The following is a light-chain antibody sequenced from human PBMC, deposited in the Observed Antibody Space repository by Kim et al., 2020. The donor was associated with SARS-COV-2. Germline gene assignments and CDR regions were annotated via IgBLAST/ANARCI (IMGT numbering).Light chain of an antibody. Sequence: DIQMTQSPSTLSASVGDRVTITCRASQNINSWLAWYQQKPGKAPKLLIYKASSLESGVPSRFSGSGSGTEFTLTISSLQPDDFATYYCQQYKTYLWTFGQGTQVDIK. J-gene: IGKJ1*01. V-gene: IGKV1-5*03. CDR1: QNINSW. CDR2: KAS. CDR3: QQYKTYLWT.